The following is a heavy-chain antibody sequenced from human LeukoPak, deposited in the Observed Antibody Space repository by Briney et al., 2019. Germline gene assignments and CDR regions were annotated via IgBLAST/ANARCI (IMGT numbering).Heavy chain of an antibody. CDR2: ISYDGSNK. CDR1: GFTFSSYA. D-gene: IGHD6-13*01. J-gene: IGHJ6*02. Sequence: PGGSVRLSCAASGFTFSSYAMHWVRQAPGKGLEWVAVISYDGSNKYYADSVKGRFTISRDNSKNTLYLQMNSLRAEDTAVYYCARGGYSSSWYGYYYYGMDVWGQGTTVTVSS. V-gene: IGHV3-30-3*01. CDR3: ARGGYSSSWYGYYYYGMDV.